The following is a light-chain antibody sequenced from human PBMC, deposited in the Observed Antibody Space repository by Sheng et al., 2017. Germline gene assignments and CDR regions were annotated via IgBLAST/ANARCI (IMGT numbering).Light chain of an antibody. CDR3: QHYDILLVT. CDR2: DAS. V-gene: IGKV1-33*01. CDR1: QDISNS. J-gene: IGKJ3*01. Sequence: DVQMTQSPSSLSASVGDRVTITCQASQDISNSLSWYQHKPGKAPKLLIYDASNLETGVPSRFSGSGSGTDFTFTISSLQPEDIATYYCQHYDILLVTFGPGTKVDIK.